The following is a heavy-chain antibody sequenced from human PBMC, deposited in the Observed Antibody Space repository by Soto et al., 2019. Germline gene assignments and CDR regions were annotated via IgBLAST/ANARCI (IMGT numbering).Heavy chain of an antibody. J-gene: IGHJ6*02. CDR3: ARVAFSSFGMDV. Sequence: SETLSLTCSVPGGAISSYYWSWVRRPAGKGLEWIGRVFSSGSTNYNASLKSRVTMSIDTSKNEVSLTLRSVTAADTGVYYCARVAFSSFGMDVWGPGTTVTVSS. CDR1: GGAISSYY. CDR2: VFSSGST. V-gene: IGHV4-4*07. D-gene: IGHD3-3*02.